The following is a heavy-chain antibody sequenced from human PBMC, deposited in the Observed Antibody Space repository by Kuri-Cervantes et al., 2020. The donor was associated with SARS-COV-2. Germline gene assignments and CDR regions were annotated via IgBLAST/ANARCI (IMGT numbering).Heavy chain of an antibody. CDR3: AKEAVRGDGFFDY. CDR2: ISYDGSNK. D-gene: IGHD5-24*01. CDR1: GFTFSSYA. V-gene: IGHV3-30-3*01. Sequence: LSLTCAASGFTFSSYAMHWVRQAPGKGLEWVAVISYDGSNKYYADSVKGRFTISRDNSKNTLYLQMNSLRAEDTAVYYCAKEAVRGDGFFDYWGQGTLVTVSS. J-gene: IGHJ4*02.